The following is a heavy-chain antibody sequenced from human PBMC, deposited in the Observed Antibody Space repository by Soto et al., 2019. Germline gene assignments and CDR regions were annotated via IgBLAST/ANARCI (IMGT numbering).Heavy chain of an antibody. Sequence: SETLSLTCAVSGYFMTNGNYWGWIRQSPGKGLEWIGSVYYTGRTYYNPSLKSRVTMSVDTSKNQFSLKLTSVTAADTAVYYCARDRAAVASTFDYWGPGTLVTVSS. V-gene: IGHV4-38-2*02. J-gene: IGHJ4*02. CDR1: GYFMTNGNY. CDR2: VYYTGRT. CDR3: ARDRAAVASTFDY. D-gene: IGHD6-13*01.